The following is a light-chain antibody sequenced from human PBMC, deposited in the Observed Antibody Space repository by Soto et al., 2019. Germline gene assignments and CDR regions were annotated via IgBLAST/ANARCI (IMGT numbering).Light chain of an antibody. CDR1: QSLLHSNGNTF. Sequence: EIVMTQSPLSLTVTPGEPASISCKSSQSLLHSNGNTFLDWYMQKPGQSPQLLIYLGSRRAPGAPDRVSGSGSGTDFTLRISTVEADDVGIYYCMQALHTPRTFGQGTKLEI. V-gene: IGKV2-28*01. CDR2: LGS. CDR3: MQALHTPRT. J-gene: IGKJ1*01.